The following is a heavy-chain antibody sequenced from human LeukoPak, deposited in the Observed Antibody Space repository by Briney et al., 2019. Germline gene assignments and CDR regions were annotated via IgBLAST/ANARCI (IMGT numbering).Heavy chain of an antibody. CDR1: GGTFSSYA. CDR3: ARAVRYCSGGSCYKIDY. Sequence: ASVKVSCKASGGTFSSYAISWVRQAPGQGLEWMGGIIPIFGTANYAQKFQGRVTITTDESTSTAYMELSSLRSEDTAVYYCARAVRYCSGGSCYKIDYWGQGTLVTVSS. D-gene: IGHD2-15*01. J-gene: IGHJ4*02. V-gene: IGHV1-69*05. CDR2: IIPIFGTA.